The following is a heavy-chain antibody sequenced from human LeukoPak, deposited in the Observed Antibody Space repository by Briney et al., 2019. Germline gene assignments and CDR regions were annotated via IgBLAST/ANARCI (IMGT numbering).Heavy chain of an antibody. V-gene: IGHV1-69*06. CDR1: GGTFSSYA. CDR3: ARRVDFWSGYSGFDP. D-gene: IGHD3-3*01. CDR2: IIPIFGTA. J-gene: IGHJ5*02. Sequence: ASVKVSCKASGGTFSSYAISWVRQAPGQGLEWMGGIIPIFGTANYAQKFQGRVTITADKSTSTAYMELSSLRSEDTAVYYCARRVDFWSGYSGFDPWGQGTLVTVSS.